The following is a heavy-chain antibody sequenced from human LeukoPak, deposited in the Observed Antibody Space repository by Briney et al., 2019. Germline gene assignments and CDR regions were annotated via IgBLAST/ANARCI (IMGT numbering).Heavy chain of an antibody. V-gene: IGHV3-23*01. Sequence: PGGSLRLSCAASGFTFSSYAMSWVRQAPGKGLEWVSAISGSGGSTYYADSVKGRFTISRDNSKNTLYLQMNSLRAEDTAVYSCAKPSDCSSTSCRAPFDYWGQGTLVTVSS. J-gene: IGHJ4*02. CDR1: GFTFSSYA. CDR3: AKPSDCSSTSCRAPFDY. CDR2: ISGSGGST. D-gene: IGHD2-2*01.